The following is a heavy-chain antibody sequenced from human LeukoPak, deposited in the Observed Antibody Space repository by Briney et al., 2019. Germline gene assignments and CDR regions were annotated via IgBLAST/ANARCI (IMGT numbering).Heavy chain of an antibody. D-gene: IGHD3-10*01. CDR1: GFTFSSYA. J-gene: IGHJ4*02. V-gene: IGHV3-30*01. Sequence: PGRSLRLSCAASGFTFSSYAMHRVRQAPGKGLEWVAVISYDGDITNYADSVKGRFTISRDNSKNTLYLQLNSLRAEDAAVYYCARDSTYYYASGSSGPHYFDYWGQGTLVTVSS. CDR2: ISYDGDIT. CDR3: ARDSTYYYASGSSGPHYFDY.